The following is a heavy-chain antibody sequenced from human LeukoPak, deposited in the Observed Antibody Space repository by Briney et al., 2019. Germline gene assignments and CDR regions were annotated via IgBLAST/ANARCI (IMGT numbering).Heavy chain of an antibody. D-gene: IGHD4-17*01. Sequence: ETLSLTCAVYGGSFSGYYMSWVRQAPGKGLEWVSVIYSGGSTYYADSVKGRFTISRDNSKNTLYLQMNSLRAEDTAVYYCASVGDYGDYGAFDIWGQGTMVTVSS. CDR1: GGSFSGYY. CDR2: IYSGGST. J-gene: IGHJ3*02. V-gene: IGHV3-53*01. CDR3: ASVGDYGDYGAFDI.